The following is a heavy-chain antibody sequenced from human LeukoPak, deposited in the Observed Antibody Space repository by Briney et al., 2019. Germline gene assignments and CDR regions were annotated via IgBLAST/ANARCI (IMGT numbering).Heavy chain of an antibody. CDR1: GFSSSSYA. CDR3: SRGLDSRKLGY. J-gene: IGHJ4*02. D-gene: IGHD3-22*01. Sequence: GSLRLSCAASGFSSSSYAMSCVRQAPGKGLEWMGSIHPSGRLYNNPSLESRVTISIDTSKNQFSLNLNSVTAADTAVYFCSRGLDSRKLGYWGQGTLVTVSS. CDR2: IHPSGRL. V-gene: IGHV4-4*09.